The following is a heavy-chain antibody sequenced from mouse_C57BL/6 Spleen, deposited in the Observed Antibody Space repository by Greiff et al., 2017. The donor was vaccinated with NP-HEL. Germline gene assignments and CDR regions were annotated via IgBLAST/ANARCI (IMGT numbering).Heavy chain of an antibody. CDR2: INPSSGYT. V-gene: IGHV1-7*01. CDR3: ARSYYDYDEYFDY. Sequence: VQLQQSGAELAKPGASVKLSCKASGYTFTSYWMHWVKQRPGQGLEWIGYINPSSGYTKYNQKFKDKATLTADKSYSTAYMQLSSLTYEDSAVYYCARSYYDYDEYFDYWGQGTTLTVSS. D-gene: IGHD2-4*01. J-gene: IGHJ2*01. CDR1: GYTFTSYW.